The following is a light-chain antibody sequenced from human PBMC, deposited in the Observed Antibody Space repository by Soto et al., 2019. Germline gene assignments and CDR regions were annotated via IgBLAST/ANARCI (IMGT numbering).Light chain of an antibody. Sequence: DIVLTQSPDSLSVSLGERATINCRSSQSVLNYSNRKNFLAWYQQKPGHPPRLLISWASTRGSGVPDRFSGIGAETDFTLTISNLQAEDVAVYYCQQYHATQLTFGGGTQVEI. CDR1: QSVLNYSNRKNF. CDR2: WAS. J-gene: IGKJ4*01. CDR3: QQYHATQLT. V-gene: IGKV4-1*01.